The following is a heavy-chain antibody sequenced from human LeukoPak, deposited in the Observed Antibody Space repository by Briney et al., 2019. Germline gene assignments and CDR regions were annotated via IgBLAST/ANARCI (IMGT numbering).Heavy chain of an antibody. V-gene: IGHV4-39*02. CDR2: MFYSGST. CDR1: GGSLSSGSYY. Sequence: PSETLSLTCTASGGSLSSGSYYWGWIRQPPGKGLEWIGNMFYSGSTNYSPSLKSRVAISVDTSEKHFSLKLSSVTAADTAVYYCARGPMYYDILTFSYYFDFWGQGNLVTVSS. D-gene: IGHD3-9*01. J-gene: IGHJ4*02. CDR3: ARGPMYYDILTFSYYFDF.